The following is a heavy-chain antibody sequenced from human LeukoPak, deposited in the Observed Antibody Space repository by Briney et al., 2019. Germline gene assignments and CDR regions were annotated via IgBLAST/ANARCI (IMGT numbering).Heavy chain of an antibody. CDR1: GYTFSDYY. D-gene: IGHD1-26*01. Sequence: ASVKVSCKTSGYTFSDYYIHWVRQAPGQGLEWMGWIVPHSGGTKYAQRFQGRVTMTRDTSISTAYMELSRLRYDDTAVYYCATLGATSFDYWGQGALVTVSS. CDR2: IVPHSGGT. CDR3: ATLGATSFDY. J-gene: IGHJ4*02. V-gene: IGHV1-2*02.